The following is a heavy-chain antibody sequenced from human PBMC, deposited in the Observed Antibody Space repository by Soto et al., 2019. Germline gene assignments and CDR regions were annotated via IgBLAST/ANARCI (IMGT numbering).Heavy chain of an antibody. CDR1: GFTFSAYA. CDR2: LVGSGDDI. CDR3: AKDAIANNGVWEPCDM. V-gene: IGHV3-23*01. J-gene: IGHJ3*02. D-gene: IGHD2-8*01. Sequence: DVQLLESGGGLVQPGGSLRLSCAAAGFTFSAYAMSWVRQAPGKGLEWVAGLVGSGDDINYADSVRGRFTVSRDNSKTTLYLQRNSLRAEDTAVYYCAKDAIANNGVWEPCDMWGQGTEVSVSS.